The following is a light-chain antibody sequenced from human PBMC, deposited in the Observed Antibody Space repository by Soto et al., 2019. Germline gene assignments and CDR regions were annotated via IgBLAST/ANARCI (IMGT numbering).Light chain of an antibody. J-gene: IGLJ2*01. CDR2: EVS. V-gene: IGLV2-8*01. CDR3: SSYAGSNVV. CDR1: SSDVGGYNY. Sequence: QSALTQPPSASGSPGQSVTISCTGTSSDVGGYNYVSWYQQHPGKAPKLMIYEVSKRPSGVPDRFSGSKSGNTDSLTVSGLQAEDEADYYCSSYAGSNVVFGGGTKLTVL.